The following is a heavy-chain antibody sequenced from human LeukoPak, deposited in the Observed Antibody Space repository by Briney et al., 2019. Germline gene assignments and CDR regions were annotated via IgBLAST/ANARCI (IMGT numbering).Heavy chain of an antibody. CDR3: VSGHYDSRMYFDL. D-gene: IGHD3-16*01. Sequence: GGSLRLSCGASGFTFSTYWIHWVRQAPGKGLVWVSQIKFDGSLASYADSVKGRFTISRDNAKNTLYLQMNSLGTEYTAVYYCVSGHYDSRMYFDLWGRGTLVSVTS. V-gene: IGHV3-74*01. CDR2: IKFDGSLA. CDR1: GFTFSTYW. J-gene: IGHJ2*01.